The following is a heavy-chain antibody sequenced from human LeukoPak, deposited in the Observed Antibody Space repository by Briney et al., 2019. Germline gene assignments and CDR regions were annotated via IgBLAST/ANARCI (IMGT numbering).Heavy chain of an antibody. Sequence: MSGGSLRLSCAASRFTFSSYSMNWVRQAPGKGPEWVSSISSSGSYIYYADSVKGRFTISRDNAKNSLYLQMNSLRAEDTAVYYCAKEHGEFDLWGRGTLVTVSS. D-gene: IGHD7-27*01. CDR1: RFTFSSYS. V-gene: IGHV3-21*04. CDR3: AKEHGEFDL. J-gene: IGHJ2*01. CDR2: ISSSGSYI.